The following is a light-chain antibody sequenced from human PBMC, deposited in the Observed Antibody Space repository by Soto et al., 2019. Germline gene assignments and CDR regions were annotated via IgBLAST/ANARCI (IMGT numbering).Light chain of an antibody. CDR3: QQYGSSRT. CDR1: QSVSSSY. Sequence: EIVLTQSRGTLSLSPGERATLSCLASQSVSSSYLAWYQQKPGQAPRLLIYGASSRATGIPDRFSGSGSGTDFSLTISRLEPEDFAVYYCQQYGSSRTFGGGTKVDIK. J-gene: IGKJ4*01. V-gene: IGKV3-20*01. CDR2: GAS.